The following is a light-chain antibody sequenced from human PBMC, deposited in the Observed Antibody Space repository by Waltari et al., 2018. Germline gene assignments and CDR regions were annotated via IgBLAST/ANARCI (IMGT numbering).Light chain of an antibody. J-gene: IGLJ2*01. Sequence: QSALTQPASVSGSPGQSITVPCTGASSDAGSYDLVCWYQQHPGKAPKLIIYEGNKRPSGVSNRFSGFKSGNTASLTISGLQAEDEAEYYCSSNAGRGIVFGGWTKLTVL. V-gene: IGLV2-23*01. CDR1: SSDAGSYDL. CDR3: SSNAGRGIV. CDR2: EGN.